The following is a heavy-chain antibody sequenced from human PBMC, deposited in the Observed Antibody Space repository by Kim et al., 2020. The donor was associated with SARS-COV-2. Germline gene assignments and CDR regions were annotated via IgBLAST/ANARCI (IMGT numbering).Heavy chain of an antibody. CDR3: AGFYYYGSGIAHYYYYGMDV. D-gene: IGHD3-10*01. CDR1: GGSFSGYY. J-gene: IGHJ6*02. CDR2: INHSGST. Sequence: SETLSLTCAVYGGSFSGYYWSWIRQPPGKGLEWIGEINHSGSTNYNPSLKSRVTISVDTSKNQFSLKLSSVSAADTAVYYCAGFYYYGSGIAHYYYYGMDVWGQGTTVTVSS. V-gene: IGHV4-34*01.